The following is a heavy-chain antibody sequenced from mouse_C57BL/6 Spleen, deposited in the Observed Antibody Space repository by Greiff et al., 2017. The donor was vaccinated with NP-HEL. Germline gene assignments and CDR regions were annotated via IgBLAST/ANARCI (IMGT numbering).Heavy chain of an antibody. Sequence: QVQLTESGAELARPGASVKLSCKASGYTFTSYGISWVKQRTGQGLEWIGEIYPRSGNTYYNEKFKGKATLTADKSSSTAYMELRSLTSEDSAVYFCARGGDYDEGYAMDYWGQGTSVTVSS. V-gene: IGHV1-81*01. CDR2: IYPRSGNT. D-gene: IGHD2-4*01. CDR3: ARGGDYDEGYAMDY. J-gene: IGHJ4*01. CDR1: GYTFTSYG.